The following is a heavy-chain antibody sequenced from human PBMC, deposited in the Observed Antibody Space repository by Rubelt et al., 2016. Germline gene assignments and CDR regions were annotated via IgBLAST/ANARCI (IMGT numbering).Heavy chain of an antibody. V-gene: IGHV1-3*01. D-gene: IGHD2-15*01. J-gene: IGHJ4*02. CDR2: INAGNGNP. CDR3: ARGYCSGGSCYYFDY. CDR1: GYTFTSYA. Sequence: QVQLVQSGAEVKKPGASVKVSCKASGYTFTSYAMHWVRQAPGQRLEWMGWINAGNGNPKYSQKFQGRVTSTRDTSASTAYMELSSLRSEDTAVYYCARGYCSGGSCYYFDYWGQGTLVTVSS.